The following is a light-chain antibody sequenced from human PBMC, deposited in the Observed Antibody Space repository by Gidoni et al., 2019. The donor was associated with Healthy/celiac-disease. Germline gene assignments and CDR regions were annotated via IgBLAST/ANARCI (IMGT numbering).Light chain of an antibody. CDR2: DVS. J-gene: IGLJ3*02. CDR3: SSYTSSSIWV. Sequence: QSALTQPASVSGSPGQSITISCTGTSRDVGGFNYFSWYQQHPGKAPKLMIYDVSNRPSGFSNRFSRSKSGNTASLTVSGLQAEDEADYYCSSYTSSSIWVFGGGTTLSVL. V-gene: IGLV2-14*03. CDR1: SRDVGGFNY.